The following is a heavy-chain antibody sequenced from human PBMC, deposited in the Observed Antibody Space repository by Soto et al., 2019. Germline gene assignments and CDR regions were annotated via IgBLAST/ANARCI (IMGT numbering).Heavy chain of an antibody. CDR2: MYYSGST. CDR3: ARDLTRENWFDP. J-gene: IGHJ5*02. V-gene: IGHV4-59*01. Sequence: QVQLQESGPGVVKPSETLSLSCTVSGVSISSYYWSWIRQSPGKGLEWIAPMYYSGSTKYNPSLKSRVTMSADTSKNQFALRLSSVIGADTAVYYCARDLTRENWFDPWGQGTLVTVSS. D-gene: IGHD2-2*01. CDR1: GVSISSYY.